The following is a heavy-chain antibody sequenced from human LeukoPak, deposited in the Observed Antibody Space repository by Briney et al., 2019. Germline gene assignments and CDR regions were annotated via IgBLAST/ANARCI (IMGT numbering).Heavy chain of an antibody. CDR1: GYRFPNYW. CDR3: ARQEGEPTVPLGMDV. V-gene: IGHV5-10-1*01. Sequence: GESLKISCEGSGYRFPNYWITWVRQMPGKGLEWMGRIDPSDSYTNYSPSFQGHVTISADKSISTAYLQWSSLKASDTAMYYCARQEGEPTVPLGMDVWGQGTTVTVSS. CDR2: IDPSDSYT. D-gene: IGHD3-16*01. J-gene: IGHJ6*02.